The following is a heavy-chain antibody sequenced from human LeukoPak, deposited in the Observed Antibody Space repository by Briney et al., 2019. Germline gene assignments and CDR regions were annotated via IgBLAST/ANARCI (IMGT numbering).Heavy chain of an antibody. CDR2: IIPIFGTA. J-gene: IGHJ6*03. V-gene: IGHV1-69*13. CDR1: GGTFSSYA. D-gene: IGHD2-15*01. CDR3: AGLDCSGGSCYSLYYYMDV. Sequence: SVKVSCKASGGTFSSYAISWVRQAPGQGLEWMGGIIPIFGTANYAQKFQGRVTITADESTSTAYMELSSLRSEDTAVYYCAGLDCSGGSCYSLYYYMDVWGKGTTVTVSS.